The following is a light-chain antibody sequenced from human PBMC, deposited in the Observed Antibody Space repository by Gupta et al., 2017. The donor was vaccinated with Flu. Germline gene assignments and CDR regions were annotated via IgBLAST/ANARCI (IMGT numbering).Light chain of an antibody. J-gene: IGKJ2*01. CDR3: QQDDNWKT. CDR1: QSVSSS. CDR2: GAS. V-gene: IGKV3-15*01. Sequence: SPATLSVSPGERATRSCRASQSVSSSLDWYQHKPGQAPRLIIYGASNRATGIPARFSGSGSGTEFTLTISSRQSEDFAVYYWQQDDNWKTFGQGTKLEIK.